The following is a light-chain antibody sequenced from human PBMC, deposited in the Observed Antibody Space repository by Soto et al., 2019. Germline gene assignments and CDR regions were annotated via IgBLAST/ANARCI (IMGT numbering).Light chain of an antibody. CDR1: SSDIGRNY. Sequence: QSALTQPPSVSAAPGQKVTLSCSGSSSDIGRNYVSWYQHLPGTAPKLLIYENNKRPSGIPDRLSGSKSGSSATLGITGLQTGDEADYYCGTWDSSLTTYVFGPGTKVTVL. J-gene: IGLJ1*01. V-gene: IGLV1-51*02. CDR3: GTWDSSLTTYV. CDR2: ENN.